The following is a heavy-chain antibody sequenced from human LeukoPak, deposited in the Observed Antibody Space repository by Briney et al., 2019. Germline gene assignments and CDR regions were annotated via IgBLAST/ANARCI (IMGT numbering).Heavy chain of an antibody. D-gene: IGHD4-17*01. J-gene: IGHJ4*02. V-gene: IGHV3-48*03. CDR2: ISSSGSTI. CDR3: AREYGDYPGS. CDR1: GFTFSSYE. Sequence: GGSLRLSCAASGFTFSSYEMNWVRQAPGKGLEWVSYISSSGSTIYYADSVKGRFTISRDNAKNSLYLQMNSLRAEDMAVYYCAREYGDYPGSWGQGTLVTVSS.